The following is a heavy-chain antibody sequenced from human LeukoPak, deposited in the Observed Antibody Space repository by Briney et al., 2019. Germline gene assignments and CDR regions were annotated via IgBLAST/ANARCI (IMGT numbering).Heavy chain of an antibody. Sequence: SETLSLTCTASGGSISSDNYYWGWIRQPAGKGLEWIGRIYTSGSTNYNPSLKSRVTMSVDTSKNQFSLKLSSVTAADTAVYYCARDQYYYDSSGYYRFDYWGQGTLVTVSS. V-gene: IGHV4-61*02. CDR1: GGSISSDNYY. CDR2: IYTSGST. CDR3: ARDQYYYDSSGYYRFDY. D-gene: IGHD3-22*01. J-gene: IGHJ4*02.